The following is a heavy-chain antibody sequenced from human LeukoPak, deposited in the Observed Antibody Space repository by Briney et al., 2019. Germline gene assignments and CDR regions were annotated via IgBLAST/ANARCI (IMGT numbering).Heavy chain of an antibody. CDR3: ARNVRGGSTYLDY. CDR2: IYSSGTT. V-gene: IGHV4-4*07. Sequence: SETLSLTCTVYGGSISSYYWSWIRQPAGKGLEWIGRIYSSGTTNYNPSLKSRVTMSVDTSKNQFSLKLSSVTAADTAVYYCARNVRGGSTYLDYWGQGTLVTVSS. CDR1: GGSISSYY. D-gene: IGHD3-16*01. J-gene: IGHJ4*02.